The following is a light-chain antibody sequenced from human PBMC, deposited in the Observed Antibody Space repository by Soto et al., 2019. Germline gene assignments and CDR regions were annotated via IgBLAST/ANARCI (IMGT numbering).Light chain of an antibody. Sequence: DIQLTQSPSTLSASVGDRVTITCRASQSISSWLAWYQQKPGKAPKLLVYKASSLESGVPSRFSGRGSGTEFTLTISTLQPDDYATYYCQQYEAYPRTFGGGPEVAI. V-gene: IGKV1-5*03. CDR2: KAS. J-gene: IGKJ4*01. CDR3: QQYEAYPRT. CDR1: QSISSW.